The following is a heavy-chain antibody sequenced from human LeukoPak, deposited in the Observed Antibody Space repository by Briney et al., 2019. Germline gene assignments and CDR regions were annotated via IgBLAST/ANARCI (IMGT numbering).Heavy chain of an antibody. CDR2: INHSGST. V-gene: IGHV4-34*01. Sequence: SETLSLTCAVYGGSFSGYYWSWILQPPGKGLEWIGEINHSGSTNYNPSLKSRVTISVDTSKNQFSLKLSSVTAADTAVYYCARGFPILAARYYFDYWGQGTLVTVSS. J-gene: IGHJ4*02. D-gene: IGHD6-25*01. CDR3: ARGFPILAARYYFDY. CDR1: GGSFSGYY.